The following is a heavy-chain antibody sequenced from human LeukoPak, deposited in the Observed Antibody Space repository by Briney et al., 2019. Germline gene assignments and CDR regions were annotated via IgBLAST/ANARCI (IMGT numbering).Heavy chain of an antibody. CDR1: GFTFSDAW. CDR3: TTAPQRWLQFLYYYYYMDV. Sequence: GSLRLSCAASGFTFSDAWMSWVRQAPGKGLEWVGRIKSKTDGGTTDYAAPVKGRFTISRDDSKNTLYLQMNSLKTEDTAVYYCTTAPQRWLQFLYYYYYMDVWGKGTTVTVSS. CDR2: IKSKTDGGTT. J-gene: IGHJ6*03. V-gene: IGHV3-15*01. D-gene: IGHD5-24*01.